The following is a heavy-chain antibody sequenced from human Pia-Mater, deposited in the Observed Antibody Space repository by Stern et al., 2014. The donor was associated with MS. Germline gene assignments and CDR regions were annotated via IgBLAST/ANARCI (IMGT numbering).Heavy chain of an antibody. CDR2: ISYDGNNQ. V-gene: IGHV3-30-3*01. Sequence: DQLVESGGGVVQPGRSLRLSCATSGFTFSTYAIHWVRQAPGKGLEWEAVISYDGNNQYYADSVKGRFTISRDNSKNTLYLQMNSLTDEDTAVYYCARDPLAGTGAYFDYWGQGALVTVSS. CDR1: GFTFSTYA. J-gene: IGHJ4*02. CDR3: ARDPLAGTGAYFDY. D-gene: IGHD6-19*01.